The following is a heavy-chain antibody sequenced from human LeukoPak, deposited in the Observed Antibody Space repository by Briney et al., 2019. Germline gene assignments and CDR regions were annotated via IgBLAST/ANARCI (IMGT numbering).Heavy chain of an antibody. D-gene: IGHD5-24*01. V-gene: IGHV3-53*01. CDR2: IYSGGST. J-gene: IGHJ4*02. CDR3: ARVEMATRSFDY. Sequence: GGSLRLSCAASGFTVSSNHMSWVRQAPGKGLEWVSVIYSGGSTYYADSVKGRFTISRDNSKNTLYLQMNSLRAEDTAVYYCARVEMATRSFDYWGQGTLVTVSS. CDR1: GFTVSSNH.